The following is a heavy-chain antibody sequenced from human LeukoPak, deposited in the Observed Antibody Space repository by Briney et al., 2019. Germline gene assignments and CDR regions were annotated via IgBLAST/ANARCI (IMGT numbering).Heavy chain of an antibody. D-gene: IGHD2-2*01. V-gene: IGHV1-58*01. CDR2: IVVGSGNT. CDR1: GFTFTSSA. J-gene: IGHJ4*02. CDR3: ASDPPYTSSSAW. Sequence: ASVKVSCKASGFTFTSSAVQWVRQARGQRLEWIGWIVVGSGNTNYAQKFQEGVTLTWDVSTSTAYMVLSSLRSEDTAIYYCASDPPYTSSSAWWGQGTLVTVSS.